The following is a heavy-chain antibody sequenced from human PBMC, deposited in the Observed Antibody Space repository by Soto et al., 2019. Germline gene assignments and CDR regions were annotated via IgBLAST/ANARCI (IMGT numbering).Heavy chain of an antibody. CDR3: ARDGPSYCSSTSCHIPYYYYGMDV. V-gene: IGHV4-34*01. D-gene: IGHD2-2*02. CDR2: INHSGST. Sequence: KPSETLSLTCAVYGGSFSGYYWSWIRQPPGKGLEWIGEINHSGSTNYNPSLKSRVTISVDTSKNQFSLKLSSVTAADTAVYYCARDGPSYCSSTSCHIPYYYYGMDVWGQGTTVTVSS. CDR1: GGSFSGYY. J-gene: IGHJ6*02.